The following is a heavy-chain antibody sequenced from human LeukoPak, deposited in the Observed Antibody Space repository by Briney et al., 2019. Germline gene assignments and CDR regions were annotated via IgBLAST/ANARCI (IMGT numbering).Heavy chain of an antibody. D-gene: IGHD3-10*01. Sequence: AGGSLRLSCAASGFTFSSYSMNWVRQAPGKGLEWVSVIGSGGDTYYADSVKGRFTISRDNSKNTLYLQMNSLRAEDTAVYYCAKYYAARSRSFDFWGQGTLVTVSS. CDR1: GFTFSSYS. CDR2: IGSGGDT. J-gene: IGHJ4*02. CDR3: AKYYAARSRSFDF. V-gene: IGHV3-23*01.